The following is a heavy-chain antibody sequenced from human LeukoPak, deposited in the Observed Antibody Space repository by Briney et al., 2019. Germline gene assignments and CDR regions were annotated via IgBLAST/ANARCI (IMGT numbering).Heavy chain of an antibody. CDR3: ARDTNGDGWFDP. J-gene: IGHJ5*02. V-gene: IGHV3-23*01. D-gene: IGHD4-17*01. CDR1: GFSFSSYA. CDR2: VTGSGDST. Sequence: PGGSLRLSCAASGFSFSSYAMSWVRQAPGKGLEWVSAVTGSGDSTYYADSVKGRFTISRDNAKNSLYLQMNSLRAEDTSVYYCARDTNGDGWFDPWGQGTLITVSS.